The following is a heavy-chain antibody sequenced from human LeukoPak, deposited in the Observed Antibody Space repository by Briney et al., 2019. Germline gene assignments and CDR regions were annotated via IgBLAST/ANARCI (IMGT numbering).Heavy chain of an antibody. Sequence: ASVKVSCKVSGYTLTELSMHWVRQAPGQGLEWMGCINPNSGGTNYAQKFQGRVTMTRDTSISTAYMELSRLRSDDTAVYYCARGYLDGGYWGQGTLVTVSS. CDR1: GYTLTELS. CDR2: INPNSGGT. J-gene: IGHJ4*02. D-gene: IGHD2-2*02. CDR3: ARGYLDGGY. V-gene: IGHV1-2*02.